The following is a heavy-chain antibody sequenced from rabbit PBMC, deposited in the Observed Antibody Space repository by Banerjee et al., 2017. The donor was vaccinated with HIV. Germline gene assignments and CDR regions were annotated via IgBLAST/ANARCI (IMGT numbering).Heavy chain of an antibody. Sequence: QSLEESGGGLVTLGGSLKLSCKASGIDFSGYGISWVRQAPGKGLEWIAHIYPDYGNADYASWVNGRFTISLDNAQNTVFLQMTSLTYADTATYFCARDSGWGDLNLWGQGTLVTVS. CDR3: ARDSGWGDLNL. D-gene: IGHD4-1*01. CDR2: IYPDYGNA. CDR1: GIDFSGYG. J-gene: IGHJ4*01. V-gene: IGHV1S7*01.